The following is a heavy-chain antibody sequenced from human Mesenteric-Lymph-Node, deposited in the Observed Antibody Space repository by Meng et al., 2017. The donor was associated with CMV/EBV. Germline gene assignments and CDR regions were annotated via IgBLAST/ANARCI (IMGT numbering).Heavy chain of an antibody. CDR2: ISGGSSFV. CDR1: GFTFSTYT. D-gene: IGHD1-26*01. V-gene: IGHV3-21*01. Sequence: ETLSLTCAASGFTFSTYTMNWVRQAPGKGLEWVSSISGGSSFVFYVDSVKGRFSMSRDNAENSLYLQMSSLRVEDTAVYYCARQVGATLDYFDYWGQGTLVTVSS. J-gene: IGHJ4*02. CDR3: ARQVGATLDYFDY.